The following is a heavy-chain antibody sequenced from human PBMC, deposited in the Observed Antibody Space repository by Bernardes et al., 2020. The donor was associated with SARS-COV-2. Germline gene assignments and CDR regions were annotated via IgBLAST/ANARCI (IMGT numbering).Heavy chain of an antibody. J-gene: IGHJ5*02. CDR1: GYTFTSYG. CDR3: ATVVGYTYGGGWFDP. CDR2: ISADSVNT. D-gene: IGHD5-18*01. V-gene: IGHV1-18*01. Sequence: ASVKVSCKASGYTFTSYGISWVRQAPGLGLEWMGWISADSVNTDYAEKFQGRVTMTTDTSTSTAYMELRRLRSDDTAVYYCATVVGYTYGGGWFDPWGQGTLVIVSS.